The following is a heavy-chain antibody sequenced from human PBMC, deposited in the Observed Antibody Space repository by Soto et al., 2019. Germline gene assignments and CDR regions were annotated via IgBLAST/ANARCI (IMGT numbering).Heavy chain of an antibody. D-gene: IGHD3-10*01. J-gene: IGHJ3*02. Sequence: GGSLRLSCAASGFTFSDYYMSWIRQAPGKGLEWVSYISSSSSYTNYADSVKGRFTISRDNAKNSLYLQMNSLRAEDTAVYYCAREVGFGELLYVDAFDIWGQGTMVTVSS. CDR3: AREVGFGELLYVDAFDI. V-gene: IGHV3-11*06. CDR1: GFTFSDYY. CDR2: ISSSSSYT.